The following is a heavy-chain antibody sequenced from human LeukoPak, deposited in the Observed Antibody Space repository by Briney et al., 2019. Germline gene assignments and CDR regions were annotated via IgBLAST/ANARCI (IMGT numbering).Heavy chain of an antibody. J-gene: IGHJ5*02. Sequence: GGSLRLSCAASGFTFSSYAMSWVRQAPGKGLEWVSAISGSGGSIYYADSVKGRFTISRDNSKNTLYLQMNSLRAEDTAVYYCAKLFYIVVVPAAISAWGQGTLVTVSS. CDR2: ISGSGGSI. CDR1: GFTFSSYA. V-gene: IGHV3-23*01. CDR3: AKLFYIVVVPAAISA. D-gene: IGHD2-2*02.